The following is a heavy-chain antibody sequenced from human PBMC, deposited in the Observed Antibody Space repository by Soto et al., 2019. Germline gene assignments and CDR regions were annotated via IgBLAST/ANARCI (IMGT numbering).Heavy chain of an antibody. D-gene: IGHD2-8*01. J-gene: IGHJ3*02. CDR1: GDPISSGAYY. Sequence: QVQLQESGPGLVKPSQTLSLTCTVSGDPISSGAYYWRWIRQPPGKGLEWIGYIYYSGTTYYSPSPKSRVTMSADTSKNQFSLKLSSVTAADTAVYYCARAPYRGTNSRGALDMWGQGTMVTVSS. CDR3: ARAPYRGTNSRGALDM. V-gene: IGHV4-30-4*01. CDR2: IYYSGTT.